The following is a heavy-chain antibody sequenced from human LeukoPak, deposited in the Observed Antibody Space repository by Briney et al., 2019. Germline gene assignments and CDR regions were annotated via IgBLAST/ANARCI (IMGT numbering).Heavy chain of an antibody. Sequence: PSETLSLTCAVYGESFSGYFWNWIRQPPGKGLEWIGEINHSGSTSNHNPSLKSRVTISVDTSKNQFSLKLTSVTAADTAVYYCARDRELGYWGQGTLVTVSS. CDR1: GESFSGYF. V-gene: IGHV4-34*01. J-gene: IGHJ4*02. CDR2: INHSGSTS. D-gene: IGHD3-10*01. CDR3: ARDRELGY.